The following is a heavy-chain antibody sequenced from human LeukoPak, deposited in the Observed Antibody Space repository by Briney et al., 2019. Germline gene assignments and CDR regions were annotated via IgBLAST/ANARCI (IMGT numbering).Heavy chain of an antibody. D-gene: IGHD5-18*01. J-gene: IGHJ1*01. CDR1: GFTFSDYY. Sequence: PGGSLRLSCAASGFTFSDYYMSWIRQAPGKGLEWIGEINHSGSTNYNPSLKSRVTISVDTSKNQFSLKLSSVTAADTAVYYCARAAGLRGYSYGPRLQHWGQGTLVTVSS. CDR3: ARAAGLRGYSYGPRLQH. CDR2: INHSGST. V-gene: IGHV4-34*01.